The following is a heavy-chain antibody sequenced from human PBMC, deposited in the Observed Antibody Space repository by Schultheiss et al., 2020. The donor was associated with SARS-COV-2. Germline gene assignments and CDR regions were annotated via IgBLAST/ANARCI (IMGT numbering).Heavy chain of an antibody. D-gene: IGHD2-2*01. CDR2: MNHSGST. CDR1: GGSFSGYS. CDR3: ARGIPAAMYYYYYYMDV. J-gene: IGHJ6*03. V-gene: IGHV4-34*01. Sequence: SETLSLTCAVYGGSFSGYSWSWIRQPPGKGPEWIGEMNHSGSTNYNPSLKSRVTISVDTSKNQFSLKLSSVTAADTAVYYCARGIPAAMYYYYYYMDVWGKGTTVTVSS.